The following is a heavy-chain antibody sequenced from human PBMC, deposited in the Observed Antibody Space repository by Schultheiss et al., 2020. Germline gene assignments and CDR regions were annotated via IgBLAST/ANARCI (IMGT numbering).Heavy chain of an antibody. CDR3: AKVDNGYYWDY. V-gene: IGHV3-7*03. Sequence: GGSLRLSCAASGFTFSSYAMSWVRQAPGKGLEWVAKIKQDGSEKYYVDSVKGRFTVSRDNAKNSLSLQMNSLRAEDTAVYYCAKVDNGYYWDYWGQGTLVTVSS. CDR2: IKQDGSEK. D-gene: IGHD5-24*01. CDR1: GFTFSSYA. J-gene: IGHJ4*02.